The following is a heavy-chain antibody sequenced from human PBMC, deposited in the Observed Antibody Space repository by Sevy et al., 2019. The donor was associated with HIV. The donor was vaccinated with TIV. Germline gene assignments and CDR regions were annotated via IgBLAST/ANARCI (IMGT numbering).Heavy chain of an antibody. CDR1: GSTFSKYS. Sequence: GGSLGPSCGPSGSTFSKYSMSWVAKPPGRGLDWVSTLSFGCGEINYADSVKGRFTISRYNSKSSVYLQMNNLRPEDTAVYYCAREGCTKPHDYWGQGTLVTVSS. CDR3: AREGCTKPHDY. CDR2: LSFGCGEI. J-gene: IGHJ4*02. D-gene: IGHD2-8*01. V-gene: IGHV3-23*01.